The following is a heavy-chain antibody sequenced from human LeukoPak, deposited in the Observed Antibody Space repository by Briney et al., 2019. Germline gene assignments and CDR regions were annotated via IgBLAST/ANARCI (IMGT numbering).Heavy chain of an antibody. Sequence: GASVKVSCKAPGGTFSRYAISWVRQAPGQGLEWMGQIIPIFATTNYAQKFQGRVTITADASTSTAYMDLRSLRSDDTAVYYCAGGVRGYSGYDAWFDPWGQGTLVTVSS. CDR1: GGTFSRYA. V-gene: IGHV1-69*13. J-gene: IGHJ5*02. CDR3: AGGVRGYSGYDAWFDP. D-gene: IGHD5-12*01. CDR2: IIPIFATT.